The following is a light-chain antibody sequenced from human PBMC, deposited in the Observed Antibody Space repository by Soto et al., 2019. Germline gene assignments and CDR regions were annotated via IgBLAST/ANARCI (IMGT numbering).Light chain of an antibody. CDR1: QSVTIK. V-gene: IGKV3-11*01. Sequence: EVVLTQSPATLSLSPGDRATLSCRASQSVTIKLAWYQQRPGQAPRLLIYDASTRATGIPARFSGSGSGTDFTLTISSLEPEDFAVYFCQHRSSWPLTLGGGTKVEI. J-gene: IGKJ4*01. CDR2: DAS. CDR3: QHRSSWPLT.